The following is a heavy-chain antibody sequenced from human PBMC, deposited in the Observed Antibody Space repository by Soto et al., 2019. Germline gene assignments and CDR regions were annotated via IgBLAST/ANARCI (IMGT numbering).Heavy chain of an antibody. Sequence: QVQLQESGPGLVKPSQTLSLTCTVSGGSISSGGYYWSWIRQHPGKGLEWIGYIYYSGSTYYNPSLKRRVTRSVDTSTNQFSLKLSSVTAADTAVYYCARLASDILTGYYTIDYWGQGTLVTVSS. CDR2: IYYSGST. CDR3: ARLASDILTGYYTIDY. CDR1: GGSISSGGYY. J-gene: IGHJ4*02. V-gene: IGHV4-31*03. D-gene: IGHD3-9*01.